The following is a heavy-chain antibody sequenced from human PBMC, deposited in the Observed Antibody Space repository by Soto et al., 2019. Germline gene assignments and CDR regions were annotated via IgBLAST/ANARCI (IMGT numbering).Heavy chain of an antibody. CDR1: GFTFNDYA. Sequence: PGGSLRLSCSASGFTFNDYAMRWVRQAPGRRLEYVSAISHDGSSTDYTDSVKDRFAISRDNSKNTLYLEMTSLRPEDTALYYCVRASRWFDSRSFYYLLDSWGQGTLVTVSS. CDR2: ISHDGSST. V-gene: IGHV3-64D*08. D-gene: IGHD3-22*01. CDR3: VRASRWFDSRSFYYLLDS. J-gene: IGHJ4*02.